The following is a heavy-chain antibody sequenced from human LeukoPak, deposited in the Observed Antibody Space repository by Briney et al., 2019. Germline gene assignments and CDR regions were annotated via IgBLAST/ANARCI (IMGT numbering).Heavy chain of an antibody. J-gene: IGHJ4*02. Sequence: SQTLSLTCAISGDSVSRNSAAWNWIRQSPSRGLEWLGRTYYKPKWYNDYAVSVKSRITINPDTSKNQFSLQLKSVTPEDTAVYYCARAPIVGATHIDYWGQGTLVTVTS. V-gene: IGHV6-1*01. D-gene: IGHD1-26*01. CDR2: TYYKPKWYN. CDR3: ARAPIVGATHIDY. CDR1: GDSVSRNSAA.